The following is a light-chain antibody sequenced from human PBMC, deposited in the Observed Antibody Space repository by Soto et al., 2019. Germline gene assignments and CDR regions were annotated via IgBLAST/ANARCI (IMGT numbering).Light chain of an antibody. CDR2: LGS. Sequence: IVMTQSPLSLPVTPGEPASISCRSSQSLLHSSGYNYLEWYLQKPEQSPQLLIYLGSNRATGVPARFSGSGSGTAYTLKISRVEAEDVGVEYCMHDYQTPLNFGRGTKVEIK. J-gene: IGKJ4*01. V-gene: IGKV2-28*01. CDR3: MHDYQTPLN. CDR1: QSLLHSSGYNY.